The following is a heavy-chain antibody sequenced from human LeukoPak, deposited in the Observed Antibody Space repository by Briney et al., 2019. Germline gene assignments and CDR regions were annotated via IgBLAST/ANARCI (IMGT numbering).Heavy chain of an antibody. CDR3: ATDDILTGYYKGAAFDY. V-gene: IGHV1-69*06. D-gene: IGHD3-9*01. Sequence: SVKVSCKASGGTFSSYAISWVRQAPGQGLEWMGGIIPIFGTANYAQKFQGRVTITADKSTSTAYMELSSLRSEDTAVYYCATDDILTGYYKGAAFDYWGQGTLVTVSS. J-gene: IGHJ4*02. CDR2: IIPIFGTA. CDR1: GGTFSSYA.